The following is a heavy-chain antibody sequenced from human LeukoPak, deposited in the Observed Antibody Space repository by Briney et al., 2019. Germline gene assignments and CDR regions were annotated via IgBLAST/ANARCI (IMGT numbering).Heavy chain of an antibody. D-gene: IGHD3-22*01. CDR1: GFTFSSYA. CDR2: ISYDGSNK. CDR3: ARDSDSSGYRLDY. Sequence: GGSLRLSCAASGFTFSSYAMHWVRQAPGKGLEWVAVISYDGSNKYYADSVKGRFTISRDNSKNTLYLQMNSLRAEDTAVYYCARDSDSSGYRLDYWGQGTLVTVSS. J-gene: IGHJ4*02. V-gene: IGHV3-30*04.